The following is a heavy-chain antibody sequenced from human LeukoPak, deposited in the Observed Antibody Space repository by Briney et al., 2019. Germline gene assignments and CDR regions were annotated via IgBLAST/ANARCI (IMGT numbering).Heavy chain of an antibody. D-gene: IGHD2-15*01. Sequence: GGSLRLSCAASGFTFSNHAMSWVRQAPGKGLQWVSVISGSGRTTEYADSVKGRFTISRDNSKNTLSLQMNSLRVEDTAIYYCAEDVVVKRYFDYWGQGTLITVSS. CDR1: GFTFSNHA. CDR2: ISGSGRTT. V-gene: IGHV3-23*01. J-gene: IGHJ4*02. CDR3: AEDVVVKRYFDY.